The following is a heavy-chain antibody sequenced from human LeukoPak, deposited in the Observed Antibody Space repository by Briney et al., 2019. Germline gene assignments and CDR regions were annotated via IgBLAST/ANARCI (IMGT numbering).Heavy chain of an antibody. Sequence: PGGSLRLSCAASGFTFSSYWMHWVRQAPGKGLVWVSLINRDGSSTIYADSVKGRFTISRDNVKNTLYLQMNSLRAEDTAVYYCARGLTIFGVVNDAFDIWGQGTMVTVSS. CDR1: GFTFSSYW. CDR3: ARGLTIFGVVNDAFDI. J-gene: IGHJ3*02. V-gene: IGHV3-74*01. D-gene: IGHD3-3*01. CDR2: INRDGSST.